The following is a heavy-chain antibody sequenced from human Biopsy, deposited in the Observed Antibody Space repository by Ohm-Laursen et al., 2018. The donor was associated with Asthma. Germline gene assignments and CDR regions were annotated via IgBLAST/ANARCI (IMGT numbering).Heavy chain of an antibody. CDR1: GFTVSRDY. Sequence: SLRLSCAASGFTVSRDYMFWVRQAPGKGLEWVSVIYSGGTSHTADSVRGRFTISRDYSKNTLYLQMHSLRAEDTAVYYSARGDTGGWSQYYFDYWGQGTLVTVSS. J-gene: IGHJ4*02. CDR3: ARGDTGGWSQYYFDY. D-gene: IGHD2-8*02. CDR2: IYSGGTS. V-gene: IGHV3-53*01.